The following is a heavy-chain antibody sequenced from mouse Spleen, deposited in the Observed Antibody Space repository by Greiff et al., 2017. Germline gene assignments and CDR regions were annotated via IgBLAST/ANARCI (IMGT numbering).Heavy chain of an antibody. CDR3: ARGHYYGYFDY. Sequence: EVMLVESGAELVKPGASVKLSCTASGFNIKDTYMHWVKQRPEQGLEWIGRIDPANGNTKYDPKFQGKATITADTSSNTAYLQLSSLTSEDTAVYYCARGHYYGYFDYWGQGTTLTVSS. CDR2: IDPANGNT. CDR1: GFNIKDTY. D-gene: IGHD1-2*01. V-gene: IGHV14-3*02. J-gene: IGHJ2*01.